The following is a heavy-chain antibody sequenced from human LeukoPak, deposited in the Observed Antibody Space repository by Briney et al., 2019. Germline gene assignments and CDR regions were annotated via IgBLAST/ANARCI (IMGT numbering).Heavy chain of an antibody. CDR2: ISGDSSTT. D-gene: IGHD6-19*01. V-gene: IGHV3-23*01. J-gene: IGHJ4*02. Sequence: GGSLRLSRAAPGFALNTHSMTWVPPAPGEGLGWGSVISGDSSTTHYSGSVKGRFAISRDNSKNTLYLQMNTLRAEDTAVYYCAKGSVTDTRSFDYWGQGTLVTVSS. CDR1: GFALNTHS. CDR3: AKGSVTDTRSFDY.